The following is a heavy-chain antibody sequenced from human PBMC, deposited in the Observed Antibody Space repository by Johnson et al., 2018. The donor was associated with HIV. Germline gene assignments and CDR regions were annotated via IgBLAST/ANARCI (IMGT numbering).Heavy chain of an antibody. CDR2: ISYDGSNK. J-gene: IGHJ3*02. V-gene: IGHV3-30*04. D-gene: IGHD6-19*01. CDR1: GFTFSSYA. CDR3: AREARSERSAVAVSDAFDI. Sequence: QMLLVESGGGVVQPGRSLRLSCAASGFTFSSYAMHWVRQAPGKGLEWVAVISYDGSNKYYVDSVKGRFTISRDNAKNSLYLQMNSLRAEDTAVYYCAREARSERSAVAVSDAFDIWGQGTMVTVSS.